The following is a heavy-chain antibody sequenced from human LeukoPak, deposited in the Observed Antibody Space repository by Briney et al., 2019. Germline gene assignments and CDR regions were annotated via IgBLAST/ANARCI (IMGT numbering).Heavy chain of an antibody. D-gene: IGHD5-12*01. Sequence: SETLSLTCTVSGGSISSSSYYWGWIRQPPGKGLEWIGSIYYSGSTYYNPSLKSRVTISVDTSKNQFSLKLSPVTAADTAVYYCARATNYYYYYMDVWGKGTTVTVSS. CDR3: ARATNYYYYYMDV. CDR2: IYYSGST. V-gene: IGHV4-39*07. J-gene: IGHJ6*03. CDR1: GGSISSSSYY.